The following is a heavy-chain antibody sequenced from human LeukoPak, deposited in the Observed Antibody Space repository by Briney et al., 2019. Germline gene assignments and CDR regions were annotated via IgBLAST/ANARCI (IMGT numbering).Heavy chain of an antibody. CDR2: IYTGGST. Sequence: PSETLSLTCTVSGGSISSYFWSWIRQPAGKGLEWIGRIYTGGSTDYNPSLKSRVTMSVDTSKNQFSLKLNSVTAADTAVYYCARGPRNSDWYSIDYWGQGTLATVSS. J-gene: IGHJ4*02. CDR1: GGSISSYF. CDR3: ARGPRNSDWYSIDY. V-gene: IGHV4-4*07. D-gene: IGHD6-19*01.